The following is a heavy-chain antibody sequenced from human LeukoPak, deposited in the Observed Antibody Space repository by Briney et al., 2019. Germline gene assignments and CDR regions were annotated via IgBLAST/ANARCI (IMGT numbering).Heavy chain of an antibody. CDR2: IYHSGST. CDR1: GGSISSSSYY. D-gene: IGHD6-13*01. V-gene: IGHV4-39*07. Sequence: SETLSLTCTVSGGSISSSSYYWGWIRQPPGKGLEWIGEIYHSGSTNYNPSLKSRVTISVDKSKNQFSLQLNSVTPEDTAVYYCARAPTGSWYGGQYFQHWGQGTLVTVSS. J-gene: IGHJ1*01. CDR3: ARAPTGSWYGGQYFQH.